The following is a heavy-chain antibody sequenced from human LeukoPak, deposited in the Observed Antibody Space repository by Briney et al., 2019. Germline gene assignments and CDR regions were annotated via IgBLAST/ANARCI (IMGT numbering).Heavy chain of an antibody. CDR1: GGSFSGYY. D-gene: IGHD1-1*01. Sequence: SETLSFTCAVYGGSFSGYYWSWIRQPPGKGLEWIGEINHSGSTNYNPSPKSRVTISVDTSKNQFSLKLSSVTAADTAVYYCARLWSQGYAPDYWGQGTLVTVSS. J-gene: IGHJ4*02. CDR3: ARLWSQGYAPDY. V-gene: IGHV4-34*01. CDR2: INHSGST.